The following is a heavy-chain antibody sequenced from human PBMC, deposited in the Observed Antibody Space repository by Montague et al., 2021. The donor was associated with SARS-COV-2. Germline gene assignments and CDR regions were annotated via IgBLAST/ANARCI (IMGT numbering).Heavy chain of an antibody. J-gene: IGHJ4*02. D-gene: IGHD2-21*02. Sequence: SETLSLTCTVSAGSISTNSCYWAWIRQPPGKGLEWIGSISYSGSTYFNPSLESRLTMSVDTSKNQFSLKLRSVIAADTAVHYCARLLPDGTVVATGIPFDSWAREPWSPSPQ. CDR1: AGSISTNSCY. CDR3: ARLLPDGTVVATGIPFDS. V-gene: IGHV4-39*01. CDR2: ISYSGST.